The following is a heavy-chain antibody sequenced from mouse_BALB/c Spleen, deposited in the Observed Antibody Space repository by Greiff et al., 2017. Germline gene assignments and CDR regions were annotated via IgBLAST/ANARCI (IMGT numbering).Heavy chain of an antibody. D-gene: IGHD2-14*01. CDR3: AKSREVRRDYAMDY. CDR2: ISSGSSTI. CDR1: GFTFSSFG. J-gene: IGHJ4*01. V-gene: IGHV5-17*02. Sequence: EVQLVESGGGLVQPGGSRKLSCAASGFTFSSFGMHWVRQAPEKGLEWVAYISSGSSTIYYADTVKGRFTISRDNPKNTLFLQMTSLRSEDTAMYYCAKSREVRRDYAMDYWGQGTSVTVSS.